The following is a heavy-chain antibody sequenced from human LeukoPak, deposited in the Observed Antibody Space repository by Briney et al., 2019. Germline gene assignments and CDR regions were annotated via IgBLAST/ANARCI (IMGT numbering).Heavy chain of an antibody. D-gene: IGHD4-23*01. J-gene: IGHJ4*02. CDR3: ATDVGKAY. V-gene: IGHV4-4*07. Sequence: SETLSLTYTVSGFSINTYYWSWFRQPAGKGLEWIGRIHSSGNTNYNPSLQSRVSLSIDTSQNQFSLRLTSLTAADTAVYFCATDVGKAYWGQGLLAIVSS. CDR1: GFSINTYY. CDR2: IHSSGNT.